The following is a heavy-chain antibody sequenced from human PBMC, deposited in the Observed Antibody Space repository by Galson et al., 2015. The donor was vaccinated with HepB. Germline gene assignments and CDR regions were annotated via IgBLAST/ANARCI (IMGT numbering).Heavy chain of an antibody. V-gene: IGHV3-48*01. CDR1: GFSFSGHS. CDR2: INGGSSAK. CDR3: ARYGSGSNLKDPYDY. J-gene: IGHJ4*02. D-gene: IGHD3-10*01. Sequence: SLRLSCAASGFSFSGHSMNWVRQAPGKGLEWVSYINGGSSAKHYADSVKGRFTISRDNAYMSLYLQMNSLRAEDTAVYYCARYGSGSNLKDPYDYWGQGTLVTVSS.